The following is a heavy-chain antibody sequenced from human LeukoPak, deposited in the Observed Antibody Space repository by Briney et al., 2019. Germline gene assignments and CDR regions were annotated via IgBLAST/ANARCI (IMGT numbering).Heavy chain of an antibody. CDR3: AKIYGDYVSSDY. J-gene: IGHJ4*02. Sequence: GGSLRLSCAASGFTFSSYAMSWVRQAPGKGLEWVSAISGSGGSTYYADSVKGRLTISRDNSKNTLYLQMNSLRAEDTAVYYCAKIYGDYVSSDYWGQGTLVTVSS. CDR2: ISGSGGST. V-gene: IGHV3-23*01. CDR1: GFTFSSYA. D-gene: IGHD4-17*01.